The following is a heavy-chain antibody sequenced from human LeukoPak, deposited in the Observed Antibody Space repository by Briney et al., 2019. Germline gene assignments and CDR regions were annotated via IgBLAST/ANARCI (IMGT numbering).Heavy chain of an antibody. D-gene: IGHD1-26*01. CDR3: VRDLGGRSGH. V-gene: IGHV3-74*01. J-gene: IGHJ4*02. CDR2: NNEDGSTT. Sequence: GGSLRLSCAASGFTFSSNWMHWVRQAPGKGLVWVSRNNEDGSTTNYADSVKGRFTISRDNAKNTLYLQMNSLRAEDTAVYYCVRDLGGRSGHWGQGTLVTVSS. CDR1: GFTFSSNW.